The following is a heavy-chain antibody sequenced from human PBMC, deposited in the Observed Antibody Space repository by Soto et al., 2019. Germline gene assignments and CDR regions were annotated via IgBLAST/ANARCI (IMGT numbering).Heavy chain of an antibody. J-gene: IGHJ3*02. V-gene: IGHV3-53*04. CDR1: GFTVSSNY. Sequence: GGSLRLSCAASGFTVSSNYMSWVRQAPGKGLEWVSVIYSGGSTYYADSVKGRFTISRHNSKNTLYLQMNSLRAEDTAVYYCARASGIAARLRAFDIWGQGTMVTVSS. CDR2: IYSGGST. D-gene: IGHD6-6*01. CDR3: ARASGIAARLRAFDI.